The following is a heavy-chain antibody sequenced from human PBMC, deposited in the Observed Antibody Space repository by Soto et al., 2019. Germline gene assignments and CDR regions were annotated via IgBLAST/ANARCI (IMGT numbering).Heavy chain of an antibody. Sequence: GEPLKISCTGFGYAFTTFWISWVRQMPGKGLEWMGRIDPRDSYVNYSPSFQGHVTISLDKSISTAYLQWGSLKASDTAMYYCARLFCSTTTCDSWFDPWGQGPLVPVSP. V-gene: IGHV5-10-1*01. D-gene: IGHD2-2*01. CDR1: GYAFTTFW. J-gene: IGHJ5*02. CDR2: IDPRDSYV. CDR3: ARLFCSTTTCDSWFDP.